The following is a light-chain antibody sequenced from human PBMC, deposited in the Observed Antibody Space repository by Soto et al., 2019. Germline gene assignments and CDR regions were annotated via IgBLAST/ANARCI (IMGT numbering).Light chain of an antibody. Sequence: QAVLTQPPLVSGAPGQRVTISCTGSSSNIGAGYDVHWYQQLPGTAPKLLIYGNSNRPSGVPDRFSGSKSGTSASLAITGLQAEYEADYYCQSYDSSLSGSRVFGGGTKLTVL. V-gene: IGLV1-40*01. CDR3: QSYDSSLSGSRV. CDR2: GNS. CDR1: SSNIGAGYD. J-gene: IGLJ3*02.